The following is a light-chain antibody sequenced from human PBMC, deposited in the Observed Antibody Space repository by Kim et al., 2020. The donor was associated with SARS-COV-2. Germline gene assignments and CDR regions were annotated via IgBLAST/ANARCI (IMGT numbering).Light chain of an antibody. CDR1: QTVDSRN. CDR3: QQYGSSPPVT. Sequence: PGERATLSCRASQTVDSRNLAWYQQKPGQAPRLFIYGASSRATGIPDRFSGSGSGTDFTLTISRLEPEDFAMYYCQQYGSSPPVTFGGGTKVDIK. V-gene: IGKV3-20*01. J-gene: IGKJ4*01. CDR2: GAS.